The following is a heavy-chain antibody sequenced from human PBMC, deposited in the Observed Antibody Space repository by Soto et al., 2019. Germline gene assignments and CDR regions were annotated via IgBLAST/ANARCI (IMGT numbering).Heavy chain of an antibody. CDR3: ARDAGVYDFWSGYMYYFDY. CDR1: GDSVSSNSAA. CDR2: TYYRSKWYN. Sequence: PSQTLSLTCAISGDSVSSNSAAWNWIRQSPSRGLEWLGRTYYRSKWYNDYAVSVKSRITINPDTSKNQFSLQLNSGTPEDTAVYYCARDAGVYDFWSGYMYYFDYWGQGTLVTVSS. J-gene: IGHJ4*02. V-gene: IGHV6-1*01. D-gene: IGHD3-3*01.